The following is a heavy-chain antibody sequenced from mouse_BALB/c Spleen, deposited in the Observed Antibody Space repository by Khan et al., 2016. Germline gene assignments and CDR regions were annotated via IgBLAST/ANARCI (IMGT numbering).Heavy chain of an antibody. D-gene: IGHD2-4*01. CDR2: INPSTGYT. J-gene: IGHJ1*01. Sequence: QVQLQQSGAELAKPGASVKMSCKASGYTFTSYWMHWVKQRPGQGLEWIGYINPSTGYTEYNQKFKDKATLTADKSSSTAYMQLRSLTSEDSAVYCCARTYDYGDVDVWGAGTTVTGSS. V-gene: IGHV1-7*01. CDR1: GYTFTSYW. CDR3: ARTYDYGDVDV.